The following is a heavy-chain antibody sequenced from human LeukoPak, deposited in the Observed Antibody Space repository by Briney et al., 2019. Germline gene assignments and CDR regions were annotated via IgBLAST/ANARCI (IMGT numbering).Heavy chain of an antibody. CDR2: IYYSGST. Sequence: SETLSLTCTVSGGSISSHYWSWIRQPPGEGLEWIGYIYYSGSTNYNPSLKSRVTISVDTSKNQFSLKLSSVTAADTAVYYCARYYDSSGYSFDYWGQGTLVTVSS. V-gene: IGHV4-59*11. D-gene: IGHD3-22*01. CDR3: ARYYDSSGYSFDY. CDR1: GGSISSHY. J-gene: IGHJ4*02.